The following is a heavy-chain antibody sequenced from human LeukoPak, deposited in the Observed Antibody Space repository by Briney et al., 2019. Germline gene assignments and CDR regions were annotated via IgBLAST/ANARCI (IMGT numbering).Heavy chain of an antibody. D-gene: IGHD1-26*01. Sequence: SETLSLTCTVSGGSISSYYWSWIRQPPGKGLEWIGYIYYTANTNYNPSLKSRVTISVDTSKNQFSLNLSSVTAADTAIYYCARLGGATSPFGYWGQGTLVTVSS. CDR2: IYYTANT. CDR1: GGSISSYY. J-gene: IGHJ4*02. CDR3: ARLGGATSPFGY. V-gene: IGHV4-59*08.